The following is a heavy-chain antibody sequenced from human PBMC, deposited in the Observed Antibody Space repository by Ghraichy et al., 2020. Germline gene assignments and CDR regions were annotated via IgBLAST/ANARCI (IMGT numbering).Heavy chain of an antibody. CDR1: GGSISSSSYY. CDR3: ARRDSSGWKGLFDY. CDR2: IYYSGST. J-gene: IGHJ4*02. V-gene: IGHV4-39*01. Sequence: QTLSLTCTVSGGSISSSSYYWGWIRQPPGKGLEWIGSIYYSGSTYYNPSLKSRVTISVDTSKNQFSLKLSSVTAADTAVYYCARRDSSGWKGLFDYWGQGTLVTVSS. D-gene: IGHD6-19*01.